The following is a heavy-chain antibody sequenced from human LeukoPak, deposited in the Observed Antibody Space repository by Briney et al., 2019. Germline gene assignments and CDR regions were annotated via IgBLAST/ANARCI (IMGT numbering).Heavy chain of an antibody. Sequence: SQTLSLTCTVSGGSISSGSYYWSWIRQPAGKGLEWIGRIYTSGSTNYNPSLKSRVTISVDTSKNQFSLKLSSVTAADTAVYYCARRAVVASSEWFDPWGQGTLVTVSS. CDR3: ARRAVVASSEWFDP. J-gene: IGHJ5*02. D-gene: IGHD3-22*01. CDR1: GGSISSGSYY. V-gene: IGHV4-61*02. CDR2: IYTSGST.